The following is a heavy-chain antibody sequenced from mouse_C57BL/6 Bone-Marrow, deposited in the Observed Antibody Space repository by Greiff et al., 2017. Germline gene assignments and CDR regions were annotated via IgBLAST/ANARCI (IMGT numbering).Heavy chain of an antibody. V-gene: IGHV1-82*01. D-gene: IGHD1-1*01. Sequence: QVQLQQSGPELVKPGASVKISCTASGYAFSSSWINWVKQRPGKGLEWIGRIYPGDGDTNYNGKFKGKATLTADKSSSTAYMQRSSLTSEDSAVYFCARDDYGSSAWFAYWGQGTLVTVAA. CDR2: IYPGDGDT. CDR1: GYAFSSSW. CDR3: ARDDYGSSAWFAY. J-gene: IGHJ3*01.